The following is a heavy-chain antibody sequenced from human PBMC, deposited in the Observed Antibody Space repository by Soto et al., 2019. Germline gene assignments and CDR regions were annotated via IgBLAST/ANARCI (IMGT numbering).Heavy chain of an antibody. V-gene: IGHV3-48*01. CDR1: GFTFSDYS. CDR2: ISSTSSTI. D-gene: IGHD3-10*01. J-gene: IGHJ4*02. Sequence: EVQLVESGGDVVQPGGSLRLSCAASGFTFSDYSMNWVRQAPGKGLEWVSYISSTSSTIYYANSVKGRFTISRDNAKNSLYLQLNNLRAADTAVYYCARGLRGYYFDYWGQGTLVTVSS. CDR3: ARGLRGYYFDY.